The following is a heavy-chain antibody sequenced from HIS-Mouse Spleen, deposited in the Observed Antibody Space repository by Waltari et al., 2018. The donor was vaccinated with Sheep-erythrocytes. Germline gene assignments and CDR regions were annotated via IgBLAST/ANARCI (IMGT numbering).Heavy chain of an antibody. J-gene: IGHJ6*02. Sequence: EVQLVESGGGLVKPGGSLRLSCAASGFTFSSYSMNWVRQAPGKGLEGVSSISSSSSYIYYADSVKGRFTISRDNAKNSLYLQMNSLRAEDTAVYYCARDHQRYYYGMDVWGQGTTVTVSS. CDR3: ARDHQRYYYGMDV. CDR2: ISSSSSYI. CDR1: GFTFSSYS. V-gene: IGHV3-21*01.